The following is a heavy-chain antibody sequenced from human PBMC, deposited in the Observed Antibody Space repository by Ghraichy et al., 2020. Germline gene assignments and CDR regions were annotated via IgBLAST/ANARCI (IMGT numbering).Heavy chain of an antibody. V-gene: IGHV3-30*18. D-gene: IGHD2-21*02. J-gene: IGHJ6*02. CDR1: GFTFSSYA. CDR2: ISYDGNIK. CDR3: AKDDEAYCGGDCYSGYYYHGMDV. Sequence: LSLTCAASGFTFSSYAMHWVRQAPGKGLEWVAVISYDGNIKYYADSVKGRFIISRDNSKTKNTLYLQMNSLRAEDTAVYYCAKDDEAYCGGDCYSGYYYHGMDVWGQGTTVIVSS.